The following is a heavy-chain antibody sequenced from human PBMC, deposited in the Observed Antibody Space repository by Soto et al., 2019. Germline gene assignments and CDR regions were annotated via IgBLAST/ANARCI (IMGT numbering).Heavy chain of an antibody. D-gene: IGHD2-21*02. V-gene: IGHV3-74*01. J-gene: IGHJ5*02. CDR3: ARESGDWPLNWFDP. CDR1: GFNFSNHW. Sequence: VGSLRLSCAASGFNFSNHWIHWVRQRPGEGLVWVSRITSDGKSKAYAESVKGRFAISRDNAKNTLYLQMNGLTAEDTAVYYCARESGDWPLNWFDPWGLGTLVTVSS. CDR2: ITSDGKSK.